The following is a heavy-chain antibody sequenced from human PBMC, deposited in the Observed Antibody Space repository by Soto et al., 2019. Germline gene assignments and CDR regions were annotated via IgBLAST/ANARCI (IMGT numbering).Heavy chain of an antibody. J-gene: IGHJ4*02. CDR3: VRGFYSFDQ. CDR1: GFTFSDHY. V-gene: IGHV3-72*01. CDR2: SRNKAKSYTT. Sequence: EVQLVESGGGLVQPGGSLRLSCVASGFTFSDHYMDWVRQTPGKGLQWIARSRNKAKSYTTEYAASVNGRFTISRDESKNSLFLQMNSLKTEDTAVYYCVRGFYSFDQWGQGTPVTVSS. D-gene: IGHD1-26*01.